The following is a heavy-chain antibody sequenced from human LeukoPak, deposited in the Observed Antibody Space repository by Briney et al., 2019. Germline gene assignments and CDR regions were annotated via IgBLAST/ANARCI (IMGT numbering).Heavy chain of an antibody. V-gene: IGHV1-3*04. D-gene: IGHD6-13*01. CDR3: ARPGASSPGNWFAS. J-gene: IGHJ5*01. Sequence: GASVKVSCKASGYTFTGYYMHWVRQAPGQGLEWMGWINTADGNTKYSQKFQGRVTITRDTSASIVYLELTSLRSEDTAVYYCARPGASSPGNWFASWGQGTLVTVSS. CDR1: GYTFTGYY. CDR2: INTADGNT.